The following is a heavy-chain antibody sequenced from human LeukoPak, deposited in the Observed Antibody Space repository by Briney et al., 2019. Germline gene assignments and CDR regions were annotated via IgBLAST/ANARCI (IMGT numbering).Heavy chain of an antibody. V-gene: IGHV4-59*12. CDR3: ATGQYLYGSVY. Sequence: SETLSLTCTFPAASITYFLWSWVRQPPGRGLEWIGYVFHTGSTNYNPSLKSRVTMSLDTSNNHFSLKLTSLSAADTAVYYCATGQYLYGSVYWGPGKLVTVSS. J-gene: IGHJ4*02. D-gene: IGHD3-10*01. CDR2: VFHTGST. CDR1: AASITYFL.